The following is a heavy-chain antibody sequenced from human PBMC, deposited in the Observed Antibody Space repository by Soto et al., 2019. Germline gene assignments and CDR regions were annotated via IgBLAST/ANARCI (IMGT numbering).Heavy chain of an antibody. CDR2: IIPITATA. CDR1: GGTFGSYA. CDR3: ARSQGSSTSLEIYYYYYYGMDV. J-gene: IGHJ6*02. V-gene: IGHV1-69*01. D-gene: IGHD2-2*01. Sequence: QVQLVQSGAEVKKPGSSVKVSCKASGGTFGSYALSWVRQAPGQGLEWMGGIIPITATANYAQKFQGRVTITADESTSTASMQLSSLRSEDTAVYYCARSQGSSTSLEIYYYYYYGMDVWGQGTTVTVSS.